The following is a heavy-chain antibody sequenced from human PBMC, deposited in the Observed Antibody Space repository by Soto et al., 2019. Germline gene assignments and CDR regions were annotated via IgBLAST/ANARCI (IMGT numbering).Heavy chain of an antibody. D-gene: IGHD4-17*01. CDR1: GFTFSSYG. CDR2: ISYDGSNK. Sequence: GGSLRLSCAASGFTFSSYGMHWVRQAPGKGLEWVAVISYDGSNKYYADSVKGRFTISRDNSKNTLYLQMNSLRAEDTAVYYCAKDRLHYYGDYYFDYWGQGTLVTVSS. V-gene: IGHV3-30*18. J-gene: IGHJ4*02. CDR3: AKDRLHYYGDYYFDY.